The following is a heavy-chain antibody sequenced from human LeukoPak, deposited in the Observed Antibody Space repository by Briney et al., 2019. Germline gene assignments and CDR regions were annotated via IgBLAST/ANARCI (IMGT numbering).Heavy chain of an antibody. CDR1: GGSVYSYY. D-gene: IGHD6-13*01. CDR3: ARIDLRGIAAPRDY. Sequence: SETLSLTCTVSGGSVYSYYWSWIRQPPGKGLEWIGYTHYSGSSNYNPSLKSRVTISVDTSKNQFSLKLSSVTAADTAVYYCARIDLRGIAAPRDYWGQGTLVTVSS. J-gene: IGHJ4*02. V-gene: IGHV4-59*02. CDR2: THYSGSS.